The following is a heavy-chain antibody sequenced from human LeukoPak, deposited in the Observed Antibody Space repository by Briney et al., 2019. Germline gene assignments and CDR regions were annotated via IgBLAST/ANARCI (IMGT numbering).Heavy chain of an antibody. CDR2: IYYSGST. D-gene: IGHD1-26*01. J-gene: IGHJ5*02. Sequence: PSETLSLTCTVSGDSISSYYWSWMRQPPGKGLEWIGYIYYSGSTNYNPSLKSRLTISIDTSKNQFSLKLNSVTAADTAVYYCARGIVGANKSRWFDPWGQGTPVTVSP. CDR3: ARGIVGANKSRWFDP. V-gene: IGHV4-59*08. CDR1: GDSISSYY.